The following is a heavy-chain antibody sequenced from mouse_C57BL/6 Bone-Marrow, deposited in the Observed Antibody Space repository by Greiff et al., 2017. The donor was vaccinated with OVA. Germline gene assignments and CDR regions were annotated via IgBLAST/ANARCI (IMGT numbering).Heavy chain of an antibody. CDR3: TRGYYYAMDY. J-gene: IGHJ4*01. D-gene: IGHD2-2*01. Sequence: QVQLQQSDAELVKPGASVKISCKVSGYTFTDHTIHWMKQRPEQGLEWIGYIYPRDGSTKYNEKLKGKAILSADKSSSTAYMQLYSVASEDSADYFCTRGYYYAMDYWGQGTSVTVSS. CDR1: GYTFTDHT. CDR2: IYPRDGST. V-gene: IGHV1-78*01.